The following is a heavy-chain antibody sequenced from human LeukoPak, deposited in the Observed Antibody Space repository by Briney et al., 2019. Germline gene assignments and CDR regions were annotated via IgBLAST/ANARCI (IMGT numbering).Heavy chain of an antibody. Sequence: SVKVSCKASGYTFTSYGTSWVRQAPGQGLERMGGIIPIFGTANYAQKFQGRVTITADESTSTAYMELSSLRSEDTAVYYCARVLRLMTWFDPWGQGTLVTVSS. CDR2: IIPIFGTA. CDR1: GYTFTSYG. CDR3: ARVLRLMTWFDP. J-gene: IGHJ5*02. V-gene: IGHV1-69*13. D-gene: IGHD3-3*01.